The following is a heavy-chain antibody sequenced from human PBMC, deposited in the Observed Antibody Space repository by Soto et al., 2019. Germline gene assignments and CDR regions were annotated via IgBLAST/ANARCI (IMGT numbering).Heavy chain of an antibody. CDR2: ISSSGSTI. CDR1: GFTFSSYE. Sequence: PGWSLRLSCAASGFTFSSYEMNWVRQAPGKGLEWVSYISSSGSTIYYADSVKGRFTISRDNAKNSLYLQMNSLRAEDTAVYYCARYSGYDFGYYFDYWGQGTLVTVSS. D-gene: IGHD5-12*01. V-gene: IGHV3-48*03. CDR3: ARYSGYDFGYYFDY. J-gene: IGHJ4*02.